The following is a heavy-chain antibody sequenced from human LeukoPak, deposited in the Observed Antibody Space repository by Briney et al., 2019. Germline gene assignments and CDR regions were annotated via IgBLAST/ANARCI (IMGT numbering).Heavy chain of an antibody. J-gene: IGHJ5*02. CDR1: GYTFTSYD. D-gene: IGHD2-2*01. Sequence: GASVKVSCKASGYTFTSYDINWVRQATGQGLEWMGWISAYNGNTNYAQKLQGRVTMTTDTSTSTAYMELRSLRSDDTAVYYCARDGGGVSCGSTSCIEVNWFDPWGQGTLVTVSS. CDR2: ISAYNGNT. CDR3: ARDGGGVSCGSTSCIEVNWFDP. V-gene: IGHV1-18*01.